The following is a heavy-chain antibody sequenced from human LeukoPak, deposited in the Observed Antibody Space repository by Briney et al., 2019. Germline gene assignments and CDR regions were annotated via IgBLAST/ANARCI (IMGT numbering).Heavy chain of an antibody. CDR3: AKDIVDGDYGYYYGMDV. J-gene: IGHJ6*02. CDR1: GFTFSSYS. V-gene: IGHV3-21*04. D-gene: IGHD4-17*01. CDR2: ISSSSSYI. Sequence: GGSLRLSCAASGFTFSSYSMNWVRQAPGKGLEWVSSISSSSSYIYYADSVKGRFTISRDNAKNSLYLQMNSLRAEDTALYYCAKDIVDGDYGYYYGMDVWGQGTTVTVPS.